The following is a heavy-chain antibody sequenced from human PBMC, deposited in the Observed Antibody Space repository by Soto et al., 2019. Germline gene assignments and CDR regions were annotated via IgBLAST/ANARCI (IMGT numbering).Heavy chain of an antibody. CDR1: GGPFSSHS. J-gene: IGHJ4*02. CDR2: FIPILERR. D-gene: IGHD3-10*01. CDR3: ILRGLAQDLDF. Sequence: QVLVMQSGAEVKNPGSSVRVSCKASGGPFSSHSITWVRQAPGQGLEWMGRFIPILERRDHAQRFQGRVTFPAATSTSTAYMDLTDLRSQDTAIYYCILRGLAQDLDFWGQWTQVSVS. V-gene: IGHV1-69*04.